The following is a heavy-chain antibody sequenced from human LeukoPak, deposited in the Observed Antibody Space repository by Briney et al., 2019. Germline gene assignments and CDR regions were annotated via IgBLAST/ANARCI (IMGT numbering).Heavy chain of an antibody. D-gene: IGHD4-17*01. Sequence: PSETLSLTCTVSGGSISNYYWSWIRQPPGKGLEWIGSIYYSGSTIYNPSLKSRVTIVVDTSKNQFSLKLSSVTAADTAVYYCARAPPDYGDPYYFDYWGQGTLVTVSS. CDR3: ARAPPDYGDPYYFDY. V-gene: IGHV4-59*08. CDR2: IYYSGST. CDR1: GGSISNYY. J-gene: IGHJ4*02.